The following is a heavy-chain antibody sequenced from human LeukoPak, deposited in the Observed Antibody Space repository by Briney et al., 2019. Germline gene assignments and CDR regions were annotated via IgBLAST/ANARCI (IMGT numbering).Heavy chain of an antibody. D-gene: IGHD6-13*01. V-gene: IGHV1-18*01. CDR1: GYTFTSYG. CDR2: ISPYNGNT. J-gene: IGHJ4*02. CDR3: ATYNYVAAALGYFDY. Sequence: SVKVSCRASGYTFTSYGISWVRQAPGQGLEWMGWISPYNGNTDYSQKLQSRVNMTTDTATSTAYMELRSLRSDDTAVYYCATYNYVAAALGYFDYWGQGTLVTVSS.